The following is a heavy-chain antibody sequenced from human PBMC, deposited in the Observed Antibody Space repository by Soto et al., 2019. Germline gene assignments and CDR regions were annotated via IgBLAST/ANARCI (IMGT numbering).Heavy chain of an antibody. CDR1: GFTFSSYE. CDR3: ANVWNDYSGVQY. J-gene: IGHJ4*02. Sequence: EVQLVESGGGLVQPGGSLRLSCAASGFTFSSYEMNWVRQAPGKGLEWVSYISSSGSTIYYADSVKGRFTISRDNAKNSLYLHMSSLRAEDTAVYYCANVWNDYSGVQYCGQGTLVTVSS. V-gene: IGHV3-48*03. D-gene: IGHD3-3*01. CDR2: ISSSGSTI.